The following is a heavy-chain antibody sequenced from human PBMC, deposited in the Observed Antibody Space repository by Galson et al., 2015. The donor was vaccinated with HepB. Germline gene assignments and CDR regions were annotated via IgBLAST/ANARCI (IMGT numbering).Heavy chain of an antibody. J-gene: IGHJ3*02. CDR1: GGTFSSYA. Sequence: SVKVSCKASGGTFSSYAISWVRQAPGQGLEWMGRIIPILGIANYAQKFQGRVTITADKSTSTAYMELSSLRSEDTAVYYCARGKNTIFGVVIVAFDIWGQGTMVTVSS. CDR2: IIPILGIA. D-gene: IGHD3-3*01. CDR3: ARGKNTIFGVVIVAFDI. V-gene: IGHV1-69*04.